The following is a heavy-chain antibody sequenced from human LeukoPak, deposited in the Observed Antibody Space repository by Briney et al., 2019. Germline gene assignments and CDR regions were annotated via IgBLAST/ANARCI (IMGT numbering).Heavy chain of an antibody. CDR3: ARGYGPGY. D-gene: IGHD4-17*01. CDR1: GDSISSTNW. J-gene: IGHJ4*02. Sequence: PETLSLTCPVSGDSISSTNWWNWVRQPPGKGLEWIGEIDHRGNTNYNPSLKSRVSISADKSKNQFSLKLSSVTAADTAVYYCARGYGPGYWGQGTLVTVSS. V-gene: IGHV4-4*03. CDR2: IDHRGNT.